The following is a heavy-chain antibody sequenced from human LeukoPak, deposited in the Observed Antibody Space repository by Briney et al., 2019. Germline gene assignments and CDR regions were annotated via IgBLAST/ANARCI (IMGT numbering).Heavy chain of an antibody. CDR1: GGSISSGGYS. Sequence: SETLSLTCAVSGGSISSGGYSWSWIRQPRGKGLEWIGYIYHSGSTYYNPSLKSRVTISVDRSKNQFSLKLSSVTAADTAVYYCARGQVVPAATNWFDPWGQGTLVTVSS. CDR3: ARGQVVPAATNWFDP. CDR2: IYHSGST. D-gene: IGHD2-2*01. V-gene: IGHV4-30-2*01. J-gene: IGHJ5*02.